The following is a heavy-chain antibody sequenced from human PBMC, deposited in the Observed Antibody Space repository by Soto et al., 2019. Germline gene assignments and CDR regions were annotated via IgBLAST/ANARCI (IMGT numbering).Heavy chain of an antibody. Sequence: EVQLVESGGGLVQPGGSLRLSCAASGFSFSRYSMNWVRQAPGKGLEWVSYIGNSTNTMYYADSVKGRFTISRDNAKNSLYLQMNSLRADDTAVSYGVGAGHSSYWGQGTLVTVSS. CDR2: IGNSTNTM. V-gene: IGHV3-48*01. CDR1: GFSFSRYS. CDR3: VGAGHSSY. D-gene: IGHD6-19*01. J-gene: IGHJ4*02.